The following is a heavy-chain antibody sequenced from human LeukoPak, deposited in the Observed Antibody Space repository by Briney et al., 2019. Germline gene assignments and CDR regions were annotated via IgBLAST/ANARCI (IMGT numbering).Heavy chain of an antibody. V-gene: IGHV3-43*01. CDR1: GFTFDDYT. D-gene: IGHD3-9*01. CDR2: INWDGDIT. J-gene: IGHJ4*02. Sequence: GGSLRLSCAASGFTFDDYTMHWVRQPPGKGLEWVSFINWDGDITEYADSVKGRFTISRDNSKNSLFLQMNSLRTEDTALYYCAKGNILTGPPDSWGQGTLVTVSS. CDR3: AKGNILTGPPDS.